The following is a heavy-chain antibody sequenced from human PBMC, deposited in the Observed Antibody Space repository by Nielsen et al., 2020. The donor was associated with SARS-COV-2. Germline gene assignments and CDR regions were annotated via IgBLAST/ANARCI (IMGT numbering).Heavy chain of an antibody. CDR3: TSWVGVAREN. CDR1: GFTFSSYW. D-gene: IGHD1-26*01. V-gene: IGHV3-23*01. CDR2: ITGSGSKT. J-gene: IGHJ4*02. Sequence: GESLKISCAASGFTFSSYWMHWVRQAPGKGLEWISSITGSGSKTYYADSVKGRFTISRDNSKNTLYLQMNSLKTEDTAVYYCTSWVGVARENWGQGTLVTVSS.